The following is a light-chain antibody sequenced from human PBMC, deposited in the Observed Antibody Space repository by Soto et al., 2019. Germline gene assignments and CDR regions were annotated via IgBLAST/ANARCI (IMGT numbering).Light chain of an antibody. CDR1: QSISGY. Sequence: DIQLTHSPSSLXXSXXXXVXXXCRASQSISGYLNWYQQKPGKAPKLLIYAASSLQSGVPSRFSGSGSGTDFTLTISCLQSEDFATYYCQQYYSFPRTFGQGTKVDIK. V-gene: IGKV1-39*01. CDR3: QQYYSFPRT. J-gene: IGKJ1*01. CDR2: AAS.